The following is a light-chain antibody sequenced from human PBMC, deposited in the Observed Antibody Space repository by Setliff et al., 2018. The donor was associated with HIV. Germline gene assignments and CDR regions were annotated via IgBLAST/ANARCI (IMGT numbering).Light chain of an antibody. Sequence: QSALAQPASVSGSPGQSITISCTGSSRDIGYFNYVSWYQQHPNKAPKLIIYGVNRRPSGVSDRFSGSKSGNTASLSISGLQAEDEADYYCSSYTSSSTYVFGTGTKVTVL. CDR1: SRDIGYFNY. CDR2: GVN. J-gene: IGLJ1*01. CDR3: SSYTSSSTYV. V-gene: IGLV2-14*03.